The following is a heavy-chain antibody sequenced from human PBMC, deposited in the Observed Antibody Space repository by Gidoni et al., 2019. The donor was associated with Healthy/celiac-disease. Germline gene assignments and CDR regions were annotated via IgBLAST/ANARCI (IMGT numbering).Heavy chain of an antibody. J-gene: IGHJ6*02. CDR3: ARDGLGYCSGGSCYDHPTWYYGMDV. CDR1: GGTFSSYA. V-gene: IGHV1-69*01. D-gene: IGHD2-15*01. CDR2: IIPIFGTA. Sequence: QVQLVQSGAEGKKPGSSVKVSCKASGGTFSSYAISWVRQAPGQGLEWMGGIIPIFGTANYAQKFQGRVTITADESTSTAYMELSSLRSEDTAVYYCARDGLGYCSGGSCYDHPTWYYGMDVWGQGTTVTVSS.